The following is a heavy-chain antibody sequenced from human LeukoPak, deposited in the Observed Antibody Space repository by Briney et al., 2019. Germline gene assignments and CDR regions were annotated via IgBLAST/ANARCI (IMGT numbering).Heavy chain of an antibody. Sequence: SETLSLTCTVSGGSISSSSYYWGWIRQPPGKGLEWIGSIYYSGSTYYNPSLKSRVTISVDTSKNQFSLQLNSVTPEDTAVYYCARAVYSGSYYGHAFDIWGQGTMVTVSS. CDR1: GGSISSSSYY. D-gene: IGHD1-26*01. V-gene: IGHV4-39*01. J-gene: IGHJ3*02. CDR3: ARAVYSGSYYGHAFDI. CDR2: IYYSGST.